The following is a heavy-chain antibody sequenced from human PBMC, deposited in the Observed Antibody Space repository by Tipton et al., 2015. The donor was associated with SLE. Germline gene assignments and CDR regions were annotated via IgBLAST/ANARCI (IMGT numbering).Heavy chain of an antibody. V-gene: IGHV3-30*02. D-gene: IGHD6-19*01. CDR1: GFTFNNYG. CDR3: ARGERREWLVQIDY. Sequence: SLRLSCSASGFTFNNYGMHWVRQAPGKGLEWVSFIRYDGNDKYYADSMKGRFTISRDNSKNMLYLQMDSLRADDTALHRCARGERREWLVQIDYWGQGTLVTVSS. J-gene: IGHJ4*02. CDR2: IRYDGNDK.